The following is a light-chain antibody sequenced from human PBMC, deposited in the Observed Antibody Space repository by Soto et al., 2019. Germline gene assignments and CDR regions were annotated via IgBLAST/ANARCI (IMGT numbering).Light chain of an antibody. CDR3: QQSYSAPWT. CDR2: DAS. CDR1: QSISTY. J-gene: IGKJ1*01. Sequence: DIQMTQSPSSLAASVGARVTITCRASQSISTYLNWYQQKPGKAPKVLIFDASRLESGVASRFSGSGSGTESTLTISSPQPEDAATYCCQQSYSAPWTFGQGTK. V-gene: IGKV1-39*01.